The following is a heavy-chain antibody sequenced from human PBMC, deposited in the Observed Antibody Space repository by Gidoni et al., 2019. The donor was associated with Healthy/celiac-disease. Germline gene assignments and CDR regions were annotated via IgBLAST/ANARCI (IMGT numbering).Heavy chain of an antibody. D-gene: IGHD6-19*01. V-gene: IGHV4-34*01. CDR2: INHSGST. Sequence: QVQLQQWGEGLVKPAEILSVSCGVIGGSFSGYYWSWVRQPPGKGLEWIGEINHSGSTNYNPSLKSLVTISVDTSKIQFSLKLSSVTAADTAVYYCASSLSLAVAGPSPWGQGTMVTVSS. CDR1: GGSFSGYY. CDR3: ASSLSLAVAGPSP. J-gene: IGHJ3*01.